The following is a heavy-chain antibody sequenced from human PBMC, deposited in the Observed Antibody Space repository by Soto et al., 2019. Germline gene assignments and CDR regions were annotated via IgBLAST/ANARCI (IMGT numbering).Heavy chain of an antibody. CDR2: IIPIFGTA. CDR1: GGTFSSYA. V-gene: IGHV1-69*01. CDR3: ARHNGTHENYYYYYGMDV. D-gene: IGHD1-1*01. Sequence: QVQRVQSGAEVKKPGSSVKVSCKASGGTFSSYAISWVRQAPGQGLEWMGGIIPIFGTANYAQKFQGRVTITADESTSTAYKELSRLRSEDTAVYYCARHNGTHENYYYYYGMDVWGQGTTVTVSS. J-gene: IGHJ6*02.